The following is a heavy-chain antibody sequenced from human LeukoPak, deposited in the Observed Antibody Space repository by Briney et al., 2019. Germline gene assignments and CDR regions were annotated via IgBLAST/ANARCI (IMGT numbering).Heavy chain of an antibody. D-gene: IGHD2-15*01. Sequence: PSETLSLTCAVSGYSISSGYYWGWIRQPPGKGLEWIGSIYHSGSTYYNPSLKSRATISVDTSKNQFSLKLSSVTAADTAVYYCATARVGFDPWGQGTLVTVSS. J-gene: IGHJ5*02. CDR2: IYHSGST. V-gene: IGHV4-38-2*01. CDR1: GYSISSGYY. CDR3: ATARVGFDP.